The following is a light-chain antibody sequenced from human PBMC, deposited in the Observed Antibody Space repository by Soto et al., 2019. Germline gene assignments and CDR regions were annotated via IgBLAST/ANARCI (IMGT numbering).Light chain of an antibody. Sequence: EIVMTQSPATLSVSPGERATLSCRASQSVSSNLAWYQQKPGQAPRLLMYGASTRATGIPARFSGSGSGTEFTLTISSLQSEDFALYYCQQYNNWPPNTFGQGTKLEIK. CDR2: GAS. J-gene: IGKJ2*01. V-gene: IGKV3-15*01. CDR1: QSVSSN. CDR3: QQYNNWPPNT.